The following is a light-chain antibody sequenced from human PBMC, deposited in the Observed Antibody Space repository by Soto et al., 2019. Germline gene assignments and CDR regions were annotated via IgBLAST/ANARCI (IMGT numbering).Light chain of an antibody. Sequence: DIQMTQSPSSLSASVGDRVTVTCRASQSIRSYLSWYQHKPGGAPNLLISDASTLQSGVPSRFSGSGSGTDFTLTISSLQPDDFATYYCQQYNSYPITFGQGTRLEIK. CDR3: QQYNSYPIT. CDR1: QSIRSY. V-gene: IGKV1-5*01. J-gene: IGKJ5*01. CDR2: DAS.